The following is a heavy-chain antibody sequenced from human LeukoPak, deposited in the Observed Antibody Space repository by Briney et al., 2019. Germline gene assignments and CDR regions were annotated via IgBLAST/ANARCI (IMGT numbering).Heavy chain of an antibody. CDR2: TSGSGDGT. J-gene: IGHJ4*02. V-gene: IGHV3-23*01. D-gene: IGHD3-22*01. CDR3: PKLRDFFDSSGQFDY. CDR1: GFTFSSYA. Sequence: GGSLRLSCAASGFTFSSYAMSWLRQAPGKGLEWVSATSGSGDGTFYADSVKGRFTISRDNSKNTLYLQMNSLRAEDTAIYYCPKLRDFFDSSGQFDYWGQGTLVTVSS.